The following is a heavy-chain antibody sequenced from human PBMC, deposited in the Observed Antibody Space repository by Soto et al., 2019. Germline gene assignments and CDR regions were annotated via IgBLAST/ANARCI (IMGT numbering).Heavy chain of an antibody. V-gene: IGHV4-31*03. Sequence: KSSETLSLTCTVSGGSISSGGYYWSWIRQHPGKGLEWIGYIYYSGSTYYNPSLKSRVTISVDTSKNQFSLKLSSVTAADTAVYYCARVEFTMVRGVHLYYMDVWGKGTTVTVSS. J-gene: IGHJ6*03. CDR2: IYYSGST. CDR1: GGSISSGGYY. D-gene: IGHD3-10*01. CDR3: ARVEFTMVRGVHLYYMDV.